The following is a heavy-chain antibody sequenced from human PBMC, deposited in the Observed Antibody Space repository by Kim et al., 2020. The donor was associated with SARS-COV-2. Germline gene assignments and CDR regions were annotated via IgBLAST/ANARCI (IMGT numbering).Heavy chain of an antibody. CDR3: ARESYGDYYYYGMDV. D-gene: IGHD4-17*01. Sequence: ASVKVSCKASGYTFTSYAMHWVRQAPGQRLEWMGWISAGNGNTKYSQKFQGRVTITRDTSASTAYMELSSLRSEDTAVYYCARESYGDYYYYGMDVWGQGAAHSVSS. CDR1: GYTFTSYA. J-gene: IGHJ6*02. V-gene: IGHV1-3*01. CDR2: ISAGNGNT.